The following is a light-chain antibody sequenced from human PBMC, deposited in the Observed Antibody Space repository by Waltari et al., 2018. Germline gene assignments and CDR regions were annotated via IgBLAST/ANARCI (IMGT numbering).Light chain of an antibody. CDR3: QSFDNGLRGVV. V-gene: IGLV1-40*01. CDR1: RSNIGAGSE. CDR2: QNN. J-gene: IGLJ2*01. Sequence: SVLTQPPSVSGAPGQRVTISCTGSRSNIGAGSEVHWYKHLPGTAPKLVMFQNNVPPLGVPDRFSGSRSGTSASLTITRLQAEDEAHYYCQSFDNGLRGVVFGGGTKLTVL.